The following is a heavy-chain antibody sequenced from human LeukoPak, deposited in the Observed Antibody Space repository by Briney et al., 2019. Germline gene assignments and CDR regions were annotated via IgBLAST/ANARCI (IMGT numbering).Heavy chain of an antibody. CDR1: GFTFSRYA. Sequence: PGGSLRLSCAASGFTFSRYAMHWVRQAPGKGLEWVAVISHDGSNKYYADSVKGRFTISRDSSENTLYLQMNSLRAEDTAVYYCARVVGSTMRAPFDFWGQGMLVTVSS. D-gene: IGHD1-26*01. V-gene: IGHV3-30-3*01. J-gene: IGHJ4*02. CDR2: ISHDGSNK. CDR3: ARVVGSTMRAPFDF.